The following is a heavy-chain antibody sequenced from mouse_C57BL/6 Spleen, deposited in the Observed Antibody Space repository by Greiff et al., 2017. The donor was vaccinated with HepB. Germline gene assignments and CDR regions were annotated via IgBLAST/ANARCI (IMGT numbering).Heavy chain of an antibody. CDR2: IYPGDGDT. J-gene: IGHJ2*01. V-gene: IGHV1-80*01. D-gene: IGHD3-2*02. CDR1: GYAFSSYW. Sequence: VQLQQSGAELVKPGASVKISCKASGYAFSSYWMNWVKQRPGKGLEWIGQIYPGDGDTNYNGKFKGKATLTADKSSSTAYMQLSSLTSEYSAVYFCARWRAQATFDYWGQGTTLTVSS. CDR3: ARWRAQATFDY.